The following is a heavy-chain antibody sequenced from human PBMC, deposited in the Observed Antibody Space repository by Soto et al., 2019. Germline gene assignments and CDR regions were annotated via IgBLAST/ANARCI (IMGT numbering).Heavy chain of an antibody. Sequence: SETLSLTCTVSGGSISSYYWSWIRQPPGKGLEWIGYIYYSGSTNYNPSLKSRVTISVDTSKNQFSLKLSSVTAADTAVYYCARDRIAAAGPGYGMDVWGQGTTVTVS. D-gene: IGHD6-13*01. CDR1: GGSISSYY. CDR2: IYYSGST. CDR3: ARDRIAAAGPGYGMDV. V-gene: IGHV4-59*01. J-gene: IGHJ6*02.